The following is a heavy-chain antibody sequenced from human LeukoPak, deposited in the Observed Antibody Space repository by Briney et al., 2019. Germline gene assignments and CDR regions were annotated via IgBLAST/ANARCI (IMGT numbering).Heavy chain of an antibody. CDR1: GFSFSSYA. J-gene: IGHJ4*02. D-gene: IGHD2-15*01. V-gene: IGHV3-23*01. CDR2: ISGSGGST. Sequence: GGSLRLSCVASGFSFSSYAMTWVRQAPGKGLEWVSSISGSGGSTAYADSVKGRFPISRDNSKNTLYLQMNSLRAEDTAVYFCAKLVVVASTPFDFWGQGTLVTVSS. CDR3: AKLVVVASTPFDF.